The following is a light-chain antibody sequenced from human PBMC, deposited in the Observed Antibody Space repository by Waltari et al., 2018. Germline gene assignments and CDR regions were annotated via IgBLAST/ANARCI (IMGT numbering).Light chain of an antibody. Sequence: EIVLTQSQVTLSLSPGERATLSCRASQSVDSYLAWYQQKRGQPPRLLIYDTSNRATGIPARFSGSGSGTDFTLTISSLQSEDFAVYYCQQYNNWPRTFGQGTKVEIK. CDR3: QQYNNWPRT. CDR2: DTS. J-gene: IGKJ1*01. CDR1: QSVDSY. V-gene: IGKV3-11*01.